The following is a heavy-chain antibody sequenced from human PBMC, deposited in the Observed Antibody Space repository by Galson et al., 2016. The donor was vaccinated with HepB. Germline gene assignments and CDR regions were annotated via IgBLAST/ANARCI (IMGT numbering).Heavy chain of an antibody. D-gene: IGHD3-10*01. CDR2: ISAYNGHT. J-gene: IGHJ6*03. CDR1: GYTFTTHG. V-gene: IGHV1-18*04. Sequence: QSGAEVKKSGASVKVSCKASGYTFTTHGINWVRQAPGQGLEWMGWISAYNGHTNYAQKFQGRVTMTTDTSTSTAYMELRSPRSDDTAVYYCARDGLWFGEFNIWEYYYYYYMDVWGKGTPVTVSS. CDR3: ARDGLWFGEFNIWEYYYYYYMDV.